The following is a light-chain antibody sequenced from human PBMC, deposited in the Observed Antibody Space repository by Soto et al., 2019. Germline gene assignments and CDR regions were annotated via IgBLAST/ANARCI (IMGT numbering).Light chain of an antibody. Sequence: EILMTQSPATLSVSPGERATLXXRASQSVSGSDLAWYQQKPGQAPRLXISGVSNRATGTPDRFSGSGSGTDFTLTISSLEPEDFAVFYCHQYGISPPTFGPGTKVDIK. J-gene: IGKJ1*01. CDR1: QSVSGSD. CDR3: HQYGISPPT. CDR2: GVS. V-gene: IGKV3-20*01.